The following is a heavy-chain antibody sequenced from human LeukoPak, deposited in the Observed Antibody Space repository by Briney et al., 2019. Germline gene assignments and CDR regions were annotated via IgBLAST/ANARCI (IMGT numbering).Heavy chain of an antibody. Sequence: GGSLRLSCAASGFTFSTYSMNWVRQAPGKGLEWVSSISSGSGHIYYVDSVKGRFTISRDNAKNSLYLQMDSLRAEDTAFYYCARESQVGATSYGMGVWGQGITVTVCS. CDR2: ISSGSGHI. CDR3: ARESQVGATSYGMGV. D-gene: IGHD1-26*01. V-gene: IGHV3-21*06. CDR1: GFTFSTYS. J-gene: IGHJ6*02.